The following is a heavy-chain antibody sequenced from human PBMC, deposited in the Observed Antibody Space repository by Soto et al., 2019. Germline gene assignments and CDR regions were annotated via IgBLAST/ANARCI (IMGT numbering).Heavy chain of an antibody. V-gene: IGHV3-30*18. J-gene: IGHJ6*02. Sequence: QVQLVESGGGVVQPGRSLRLSCAASGFTFSSYGMHWVRQAPGKGLEWVAVISYDGSNKYYADSVKGRFTISRDNSKNKLYLQMNSLRAEERAVYYCAKSCRLGAIKGYYYYGMEVWGQGTTFNDYS. CDR1: GFTFSSYG. CDR3: AKSCRLGAIKGYYYYGMEV. D-gene: IGHD1-26*01. CDR2: ISYDGSNK.